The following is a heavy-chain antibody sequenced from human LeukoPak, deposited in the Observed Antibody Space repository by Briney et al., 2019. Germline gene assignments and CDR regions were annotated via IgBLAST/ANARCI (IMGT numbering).Heavy chain of an antibody. CDR3: ARGYSGWSS. V-gene: IGHV3-21*01. CDR1: GFSFSSYV. CDR2: ISGSSSYI. Sequence: GGSLRLSCVASGFSFSSYVMRWVRQAPGKGLEWVSSISGSSSYIYYADSLKGRFTISRDNAKNSLYLQMNSLTAEDTALYYCARGYSGWSSWGQGTLVTVSS. D-gene: IGHD6-19*01. J-gene: IGHJ5*02.